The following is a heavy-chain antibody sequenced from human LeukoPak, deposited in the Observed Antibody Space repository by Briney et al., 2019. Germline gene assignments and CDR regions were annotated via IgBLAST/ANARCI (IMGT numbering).Heavy chain of an antibody. CDR2: IYHSGTT. V-gene: IGHV4-30-4*07. J-gene: IGHJ5*02. D-gene: IGHD6-19*01. CDR1: GVAISRGGYA. CDR3: VRGRYSSGWFKDKNWFDP. Sequence: KPSETLSLTCAVSGVAISRGGYAWNWIRQPPGKGLEWIAYIYHSGTTYYNPSLKSRATISVDTSKNQFSLKLSSVTAADTAVYYCVRGRYSSGWFKDKNWFDPWGQGIPVTASS.